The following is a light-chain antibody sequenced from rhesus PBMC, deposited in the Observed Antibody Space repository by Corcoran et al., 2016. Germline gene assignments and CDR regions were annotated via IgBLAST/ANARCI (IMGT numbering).Light chain of an antibody. V-gene: IGKV1S9*01. Sequence: DIQMTQSPSSLSASVGDRVTITCQASQSLSNYLNWYQQKPGKIPKLLIYRASSLQSGIPSRVSGSGAGTDFTLTISSLQPEDFATYYCQQGYSYPWTFGQGTKVEIK. CDR3: QQGYSYPWT. J-gene: IGKJ1*01. CDR2: RAS. CDR1: QSLSNY.